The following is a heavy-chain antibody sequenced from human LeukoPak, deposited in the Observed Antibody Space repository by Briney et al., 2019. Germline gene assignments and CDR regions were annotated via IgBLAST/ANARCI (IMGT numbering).Heavy chain of an antibody. V-gene: IGHV4-59*11. J-gene: IGHJ4*02. D-gene: IGHD1-26*01. CDR3: ARSDGAGATDY. CDR1: GGSISSHY. Sequence: PSETLSLTCSVSGGSISSHYWSWMRQPPGQGLEWIGYIYYTGSTDYNPSLKSRVTISVDTSKNQLSLKLSSVTAADAAVYYCARSDGAGATDYWGQGTLVTVSS. CDR2: IYYTGST.